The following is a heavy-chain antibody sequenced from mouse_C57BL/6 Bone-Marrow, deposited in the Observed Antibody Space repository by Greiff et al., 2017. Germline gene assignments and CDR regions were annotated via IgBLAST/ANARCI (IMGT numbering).Heavy chain of an antibody. CDR2: INPGDGAT. Sequence: VQLQESGPELVKPGASVKLSCKASGYAFSSSWMNWVQQGPGKGLEWIGRINPGDGATNYNGKFKGQATLTADKSSSTAYMQLSSLTSEDSAVYFCARRGYGNYPRGFAYWGQGTLVTVSA. D-gene: IGHD2-1*01. V-gene: IGHV1-82*01. J-gene: IGHJ3*01. CDR3: ARRGYGNYPRGFAY. CDR1: GYAFSSSW.